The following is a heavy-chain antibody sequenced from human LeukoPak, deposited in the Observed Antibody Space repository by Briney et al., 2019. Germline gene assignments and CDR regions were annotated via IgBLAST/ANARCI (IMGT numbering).Heavy chain of an antibody. J-gene: IGHJ4*02. CDR3: ARDGSKMATITYYSDY. CDR2: ISFSVNTK. D-gene: IGHD5-24*01. V-gene: IGHV3-48*04. CDR1: GFTFSDYS. Sequence: QPGGSLRLSCAASGFTFSDYSMNWVRQAPGKGLEWVSYISFSVNTKYYGDSVKGRFTISRDNAKNSLYLHMDSLRAEDTAVYYCARDGSKMATITYYSDYWGQGTLVTVSS.